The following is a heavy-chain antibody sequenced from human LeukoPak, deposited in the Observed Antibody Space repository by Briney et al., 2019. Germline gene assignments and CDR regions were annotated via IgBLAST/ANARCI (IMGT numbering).Heavy chain of an antibody. Sequence: SETLSLTCGVYGGSFSGYYWDWIRQPPGKGLEWIGTISHIGTTYYNPSLKSRVTVSVDTSKNQFSLRLTSVTAADTAIYYCARRKGGSDSIDYWGQGTLVTMSS. CDR3: ARRKGGSDSIDY. CDR2: ISHIGTT. CDR1: GGSFSGYY. V-gene: IGHV4-38-2*01. J-gene: IGHJ4*02. D-gene: IGHD2-21*02.